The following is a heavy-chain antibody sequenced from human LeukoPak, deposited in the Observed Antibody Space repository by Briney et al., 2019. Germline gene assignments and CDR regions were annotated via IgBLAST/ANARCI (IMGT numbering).Heavy chain of an antibody. CDR2: MYYDGST. D-gene: IGHD1-26*01. CDR3: ARRSDSGSDDGEDYFDY. V-gene: IGHV4-39*01. CDR1: GFTFSSYA. J-gene: IGHJ4*02. Sequence: GSLRLSCTASGFTFSSYAMSWVRQAPGKGLEWIGSMYYDGSTYHNPSLKSRVTISVDTSNNQFSLKLTSVTAADTAVYFCARRSDSGSDDGEDYFDYWGQGTLVTVSS.